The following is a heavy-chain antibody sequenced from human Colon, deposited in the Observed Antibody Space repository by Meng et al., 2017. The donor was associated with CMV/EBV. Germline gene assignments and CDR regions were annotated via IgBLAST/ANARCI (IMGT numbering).Heavy chain of an antibody. CDR3: AKVLVGPYYFDY. Sequence: GGSLRLSCAASGFTFSSYAMSWVRQAPGKGLEWVSAISGTGGSTYYADSVKGWFTISRDNSKNTLYLQMNSLRAEDTAVYYCAKVLVGPYYFDYWGQGTLVTVSS. D-gene: IGHD1-26*01. J-gene: IGHJ4*02. CDR2: ISGTGGST. CDR1: GFTFSSYA. V-gene: IGHV3-23*01.